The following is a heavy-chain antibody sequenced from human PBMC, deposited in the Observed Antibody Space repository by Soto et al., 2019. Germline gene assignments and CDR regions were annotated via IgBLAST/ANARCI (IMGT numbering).Heavy chain of an antibody. CDR3: AKTKTPHVRHGMDV. CDR1: GDSLSSGGYY. J-gene: IGHJ6*02. Sequence: QVRLQESGPGLVRPSQTLSLTCTVSGDSLSSGGYYCSWIRQLPGKGLEWIGFIYYSGSSFYNPSLRSRVTMSADASKNQISLRLSSVTAADTAVYYCAKTKTPHVRHGMDVWGQGTKVTVSS. D-gene: IGHD4-17*01. CDR2: IYYSGSS. V-gene: IGHV4-31*04.